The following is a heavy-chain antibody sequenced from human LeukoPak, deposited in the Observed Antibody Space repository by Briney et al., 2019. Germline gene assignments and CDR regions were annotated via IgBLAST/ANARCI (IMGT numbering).Heavy chain of an antibody. CDR2: ISSSSSYI. CDR1: GFTFSSYS. Sequence: PGGSLRLSCAASGFTFSSYSMNWVRQAPGKGLEWVSSISSSSSYIYYADSVKGRFTISRDNAKNSLYLQMNSLRAEDTAVYYCARDLGGSYWGVQYYFDYWGQGTLVTVSS. J-gene: IGHJ4*02. D-gene: IGHD1-26*01. CDR3: ARDLGGSYWGVQYYFDY. V-gene: IGHV3-21*01.